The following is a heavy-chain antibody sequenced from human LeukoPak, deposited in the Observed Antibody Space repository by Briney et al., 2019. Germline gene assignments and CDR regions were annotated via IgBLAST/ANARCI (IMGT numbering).Heavy chain of an antibody. Sequence: GGSLRLSCVASRFIFSRNMNWVRQAPGKGLEWVSYISSSGSTIYYADSVKGRFTISRDNAKNSLYLQMNSLRAEDTAVYYCAELGITMIGGVWGKGTTVTISS. CDR2: ISSSGSTI. J-gene: IGHJ6*04. CDR3: AELGITMIGGV. D-gene: IGHD3-10*02. CDR1: RFIFSRN. V-gene: IGHV3-48*03.